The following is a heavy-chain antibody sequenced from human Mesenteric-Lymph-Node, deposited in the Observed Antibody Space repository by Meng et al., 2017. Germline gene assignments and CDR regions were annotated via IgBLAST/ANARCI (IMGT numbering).Heavy chain of an antibody. V-gene: IGHV4-30-2*01. D-gene: IGHD2-2*01. CDR3: ARLYCVSTTCYADY. CDR2: IYHSGST. J-gene: IGHJ4*02. CDR1: GGSISSGGYS. Sequence: QRQLQESGAGLVKPSQTLSLACAVSGGSISSGGYSWSWIRQPPGKGMEWIGYIYHSGSTYYNPSLKSRVTISIDRSNNQFSLKLSYVTAADTAVYYCARLYCVSTTCYADYWGQGTLVTVSS.